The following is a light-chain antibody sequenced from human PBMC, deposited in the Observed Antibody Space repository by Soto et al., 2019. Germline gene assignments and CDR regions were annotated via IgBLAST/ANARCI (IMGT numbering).Light chain of an antibody. J-gene: IGKJ5*01. CDR2: GAS. V-gene: IGKV3-15*01. Sequence: ETVMTQSPATLSVSPGERVTLSCRASQSLSSNLAWYQQKPGQAPRLLIYGASTRATDIPARFSGSGSGTEFTLTISSLQSEDFAVYSCQQYNNWPLAFGQGTRLEIK. CDR3: QQYNNWPLA. CDR1: QSLSSN.